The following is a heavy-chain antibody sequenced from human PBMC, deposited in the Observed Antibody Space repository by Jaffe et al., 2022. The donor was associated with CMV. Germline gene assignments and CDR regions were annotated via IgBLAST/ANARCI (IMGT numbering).Heavy chain of an antibody. V-gene: IGHV2-70*01. Sequence: QVTLRESGPALVKPTQTLTLTCTFSGFSLSTSGMCVSWIRQPPGKALEWLALIDWDDDKYYSTSLKTRLTISKDTSKNQVVLTMTNMDPVDTATYYCARTMYSSSWYSYYYGMDVWGQGTTVTVSS. CDR1: GFSLSTSGMC. D-gene: IGHD6-13*01. CDR3: ARTMYSSSWYSYYYGMDV. J-gene: IGHJ6*02. CDR2: IDWDDDK.